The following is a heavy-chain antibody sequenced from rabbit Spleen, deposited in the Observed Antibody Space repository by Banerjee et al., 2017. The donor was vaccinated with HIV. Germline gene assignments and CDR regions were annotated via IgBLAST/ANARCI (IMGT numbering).Heavy chain of an antibody. D-gene: IGHD8-1*01. CDR1: GFSVSSSYW. CDR3: ARDGAGGSYFAL. V-gene: IGHV1S45*01. Sequence: QEQLEESGGALVKPEGSLTLTCTGSGFSVSSSYWISWVRQAPGKGLEWIGYIEPIFGITYYASWVNGRFSISRENAQNTVFLQMTSLTAADTATYFCARDGAGGSYFALWGPGTLVTVS. CDR2: IEPIFGIT. J-gene: IGHJ4*01.